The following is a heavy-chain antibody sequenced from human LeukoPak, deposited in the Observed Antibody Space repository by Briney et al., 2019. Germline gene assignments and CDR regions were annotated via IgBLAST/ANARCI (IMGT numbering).Heavy chain of an antibody. Sequence: SETLSLTCTVSGGSISSGGYYWSWIRQHPGKGLEWIGYIYYSGSTYYNPSLKSRVTISVDTSKNQFSLKLSSVTAADTAVYYCARGGTTYSYGAFWGQGTLVTVSS. CDR1: GGSISSGGYY. J-gene: IGHJ4*02. D-gene: IGHD5-18*01. CDR3: ARGGTTYSYGAF. CDR2: IYYSGST. V-gene: IGHV4-31*03.